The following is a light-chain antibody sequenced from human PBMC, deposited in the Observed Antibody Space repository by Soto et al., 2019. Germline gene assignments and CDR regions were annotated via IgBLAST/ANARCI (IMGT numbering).Light chain of an antibody. CDR1: GSDVGGYNY. CDR2: DVS. CDR3: SSYTSASTPLV. Sequence: QSALTQPASVSGSPGQSFTISCTGTGSDVGGYNYVSWYQQHPGKAPKVMIYDVSNRPSGVSNRFSGSKSGNTASLTISGLQAEDEADYYCSSYTSASTPLVFGGGTKLTVL. V-gene: IGLV2-14*01. J-gene: IGLJ2*01.